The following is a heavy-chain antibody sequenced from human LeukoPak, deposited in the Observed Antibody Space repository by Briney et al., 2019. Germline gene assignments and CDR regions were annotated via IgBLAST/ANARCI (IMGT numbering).Heavy chain of an antibody. CDR3: ARGDSGYDYYYGMDV. Sequence: SETLSLTCAVSGYSISSGYYWGWIRQPPGKGLEWIGSIYRSGSTYYNPSLKSRVTISVDTSKNQFSLKLSSVTAADTAVYYCARGDSGYDYYYGMDVWGKGTTVTVSS. CDR1: GYSISSGYY. CDR2: IYRSGST. D-gene: IGHD5-12*01. V-gene: IGHV4-38-2*01. J-gene: IGHJ6*04.